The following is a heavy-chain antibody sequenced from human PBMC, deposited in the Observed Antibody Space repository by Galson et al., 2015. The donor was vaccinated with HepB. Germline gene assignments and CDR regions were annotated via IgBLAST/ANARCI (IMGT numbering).Heavy chain of an antibody. CDR3: ARLGLDCMDV. Sequence: SLRLSCAASGFPCRSYDINWVRQAPGKGLQCFSYISSSGSNQNYADSVTVRFTISRDNAKNSLYLQMNSLRAEDTAVYYCARLGLDCMDVWGQGTTVTVSS. V-gene: IGHV3-48*03. J-gene: IGHJ6*02. D-gene: IGHD3/OR15-3a*01. CDR1: GFPCRSYD. CDR2: ISSSGSNQ.